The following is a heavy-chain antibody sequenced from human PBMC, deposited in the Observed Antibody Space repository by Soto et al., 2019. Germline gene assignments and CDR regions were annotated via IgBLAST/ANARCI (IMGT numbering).Heavy chain of an antibody. CDR2: ISYDGSNK. Sequence: GGSLRLSCAASGFTFSSYGMHWVRQAPGKGLEWVAVISYDGSNKYYADSVKGRFTISRDNSKNTLYLQMNSLRAEDTAVYYCARGGDIVVVPAAEDNWFDPWGQGT. J-gene: IGHJ5*02. CDR1: GFTFSSYG. V-gene: IGHV3-30*03. CDR3: ARGGDIVVVPAAEDNWFDP. D-gene: IGHD2-2*01.